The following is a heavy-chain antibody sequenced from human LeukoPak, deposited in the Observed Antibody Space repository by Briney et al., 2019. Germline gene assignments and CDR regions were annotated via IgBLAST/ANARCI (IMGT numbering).Heavy chain of an antibody. CDR2: IYSGGNT. Sequence: GGSLRLSCAASGFTVSNNYMSWVRQAPGEGLEWVAVIYSGGNTFYADSVKGRFIISRDISKNTLYLQMNSLRAEDTALYYCAARGGGYYYGMDVWGQGTTVTVSS. V-gene: IGHV3-53*01. D-gene: IGHD3-10*01. CDR3: AARGGGYYYGMDV. CDR1: GFTVSNNY. J-gene: IGHJ6*02.